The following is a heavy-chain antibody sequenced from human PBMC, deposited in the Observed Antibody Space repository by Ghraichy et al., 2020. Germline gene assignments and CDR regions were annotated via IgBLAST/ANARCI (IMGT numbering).Heavy chain of an antibody. Sequence: ASVKVSCKASGYTFTSYAMHWVRQAPGQRLEWMGWINAGNGNTNYSQKFQGRVTITRDTSASTAYMELSSLRSEDTAVYYCARGAPGSGSQNWFDPWGQGTLVTVSP. CDR1: GYTFTSYA. CDR2: INAGNGNT. V-gene: IGHV1-3*01. D-gene: IGHD6-25*01. J-gene: IGHJ5*02. CDR3: ARGAPGSGSQNWFDP.